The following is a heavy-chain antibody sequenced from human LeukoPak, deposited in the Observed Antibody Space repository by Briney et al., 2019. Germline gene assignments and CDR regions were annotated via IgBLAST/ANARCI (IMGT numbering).Heavy chain of an antibody. V-gene: IGHV4-59*08. CDR2: VSHDGTP. CDR3: ARLDCDRDGFYNH. Sequence: SETLSLTCSVSGDSFTSYYWSWIRQPPGKGLEWIAYVSHDGTPIYSPSLRGRVIMAVATPKNHTSLRLTSVTAADTAVNYCARLDCDRDGFYNHWGEGALVTVSS. D-gene: IGHD3/OR15-3a*01. CDR1: GDSFTSYY. J-gene: IGHJ1*01.